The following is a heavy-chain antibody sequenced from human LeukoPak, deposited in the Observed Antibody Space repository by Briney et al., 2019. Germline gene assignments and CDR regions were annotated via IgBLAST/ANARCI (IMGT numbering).Heavy chain of an antibody. D-gene: IGHD1-26*01. CDR3: ARDRDHSGSFY. Sequence: SETLSLTCTVSGGSISSGSYYWSWIRQPAGKGLEWIGRIYTSGSTNYNPSLKSRVTISVDTSKNQFSLKLSSVTAADTAVYYCARDRDHSGSFYWGQGILVTVS. CDR2: IYTSGST. J-gene: IGHJ4*02. CDR1: GGSISSGSYY. V-gene: IGHV4-61*02.